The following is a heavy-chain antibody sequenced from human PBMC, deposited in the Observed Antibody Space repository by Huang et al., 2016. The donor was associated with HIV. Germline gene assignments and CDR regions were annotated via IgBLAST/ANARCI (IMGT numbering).Heavy chain of an antibody. Sequence: QVQLVQSGSELKKPGASVKVSCKASGYTFTSYAMNWVRQAPGKGLEWRVCINTNTGNPTYAQGFTGRFVFSLDTSVSTAYLQISSLKAEDTAVYYCARGLYSSSWAPFDYWGQGTLVTVSS. D-gene: IGHD6-13*01. V-gene: IGHV7-4-1*02. CDR1: GYTFTSYA. J-gene: IGHJ4*02. CDR2: INTNTGNP. CDR3: ARGLYSSSWAPFDY.